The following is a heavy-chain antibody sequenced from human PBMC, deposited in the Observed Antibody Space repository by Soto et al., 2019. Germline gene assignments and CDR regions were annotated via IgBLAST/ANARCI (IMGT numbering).Heavy chain of an antibody. CDR3: ARESAGRDAFESSGXFDY. V-gene: IGHV1-46*01. CDR1: GYFFTSYS. J-gene: IGHJ4*02. Sequence: ASVKVSFKASGYFFTSYSMHWVRQAPGQGLEWMGLINPSVGSTTYAQKFQGRVTMTRDTSTNTVYMELSSLRSEDTAVYYCARESAGRDAFESSGXFDYWGQGTLVTVSS. D-gene: IGHD2-15*01. CDR2: INPSVGST.